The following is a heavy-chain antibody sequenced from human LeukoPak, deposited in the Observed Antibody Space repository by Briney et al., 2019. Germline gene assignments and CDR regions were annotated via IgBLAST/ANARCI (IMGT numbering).Heavy chain of an antibody. CDR1: GFTFSSYA. Sequence: PGGSLRLSCAASGFTFSSYAMHWVRQAPGKGLEGVAVISYDGSNKNYADSVKGRFTISRDNSKNTLYLQMNSLRADDTAVYYCARSPSTVTSPDYWGQGTLVTVSS. CDR3: ARSPSTVTSPDY. D-gene: IGHD4-17*01. J-gene: IGHJ4*02. CDR2: ISYDGSNK. V-gene: IGHV3-30-3*01.